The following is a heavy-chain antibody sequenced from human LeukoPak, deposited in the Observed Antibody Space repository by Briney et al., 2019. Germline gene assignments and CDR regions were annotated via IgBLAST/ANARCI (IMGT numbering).Heavy chain of an antibody. Sequence: GASVKVSCKTSGYTFTGYYIHWVRQVPGQGLEWMGRINPNSGGTNYAQKFQGRVTMTRDTSITAVYMELSRLRSDDTAVYYCARGGPTYGSKYNWFDPWGQGTLVTVSS. V-gene: IGHV1-2*06. D-gene: IGHD4/OR15-4a*01. CDR2: INPNSGGT. CDR1: GYTFTGYY. CDR3: ARGGPTYGSKYNWFDP. J-gene: IGHJ5*02.